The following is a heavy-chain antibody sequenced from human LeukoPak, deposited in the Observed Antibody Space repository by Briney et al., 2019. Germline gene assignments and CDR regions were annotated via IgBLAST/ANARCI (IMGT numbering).Heavy chain of an antibody. CDR1: GGSISSYY. Sequence: SETLSLTCTVSGGSISSYYWSWIRQPPGKGLEWIGYIYYSGSTNYNPSLKSRVTISVDTSKNQFSLKLSSVTAADTAVYYCARTGKDYGDYFDWFDPWGQGTLVTVSS. CDR2: IYYSGST. D-gene: IGHD4-17*01. V-gene: IGHV4-59*01. CDR3: ARTGKDYGDYFDWFDP. J-gene: IGHJ5*02.